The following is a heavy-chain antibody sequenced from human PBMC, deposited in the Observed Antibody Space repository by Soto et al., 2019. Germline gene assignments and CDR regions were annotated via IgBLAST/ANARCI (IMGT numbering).Heavy chain of an antibody. V-gene: IGHV1-18*01. CDR1: GYTFTSYG. Sequence: ASVKVSCKASGYTFTSYGISWVRQAPGQGLEWMVWISAYNGNTNYAQKLQGRVTMTTDTSTSTAYMELRSLRSDDTAVYYCARVRHVSSSYYYYYYGMDVWGQGTTVTVSS. D-gene: IGHD6-6*01. CDR3: ARVRHVSSSYYYYYYGMDV. CDR2: ISAYNGNT. J-gene: IGHJ6*02.